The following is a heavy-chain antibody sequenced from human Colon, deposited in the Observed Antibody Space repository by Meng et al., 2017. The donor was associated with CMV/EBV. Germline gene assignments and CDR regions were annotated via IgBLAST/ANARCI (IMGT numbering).Heavy chain of an antibody. CDR1: GLTFGRNW. Sequence: GGSLRLSCAASGLTFGRNWMTWVRQAPGKGLEWVGNINQDGSEKNYVDSVKGRFTISRDNAKNSVYLQMDSLRAEDTAVYYCATIRELYTTSLNYFDYWGQGTLVTVSS. J-gene: IGHJ4*02. CDR2: INQDGSEK. CDR3: ATIRELYTTSLNYFDY. D-gene: IGHD6-6*01. V-gene: IGHV3-7*01.